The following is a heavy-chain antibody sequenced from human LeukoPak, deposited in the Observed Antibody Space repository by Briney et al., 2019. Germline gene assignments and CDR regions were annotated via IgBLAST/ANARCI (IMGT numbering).Heavy chain of an antibody. V-gene: IGHV4-59*01. J-gene: IGHJ5*02. Sequence: SETLSLTCTVSGGSISSYYWSWIRQPPGKGLEWIAYISDIGSINYNPSLKSRVTISVDTSKNQFSLKLSSVTAADTAVYYCARGVLRYFDWLETYNWFDPWGQGTLVTVSS. CDR3: ARGVLRYFDWLETYNWFDP. D-gene: IGHD3-9*01. CDR1: GGSISSYY. CDR2: ISDIGSI.